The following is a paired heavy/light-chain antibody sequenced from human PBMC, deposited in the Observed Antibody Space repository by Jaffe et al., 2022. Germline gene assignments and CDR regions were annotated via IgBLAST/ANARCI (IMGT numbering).Light chain of an antibody. CDR3: QQFNSYPPT. Sequence: AIQLTQSPSSLSASVGDRVTITCRASQGISSALAWYQQKPGKAPKLLIYDASSLESGVPSRFSGSGSGTDFTLTISSLQPEDFATYYCQQFNSYPPTFGQGTRLEIK. CDR2: DAS. J-gene: IGKJ5*01. CDR1: QGISSA. V-gene: IGKV1-13*02.
Heavy chain of an antibody. CDR2: IIPIFGTA. D-gene: IGHD3-10*01. CDR3: ARCPTMVQGVIKLEYYYYYYMDV. J-gene: IGHJ6*03. CDR1: GGTFSSYA. Sequence: QVQLVQSGAEVKKPGSSVKVSCKASGGTFSSYAISWVRQAPGQGLEWMGGIIPIFGTANYAQKFQGRVTITADESTSTAYMELSSLRSEDTAVYYCARCPTMVQGVIKLEYYYYYYMDVWGKGTTVTVSS. V-gene: IGHV1-69*01.